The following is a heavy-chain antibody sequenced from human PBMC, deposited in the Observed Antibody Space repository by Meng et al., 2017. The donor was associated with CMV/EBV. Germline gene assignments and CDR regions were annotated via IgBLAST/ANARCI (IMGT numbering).Heavy chain of an antibody. Sequence: GGSLRLSCAASGFTFSKAWMSWVRQVPGKGLEWVGRIKSKTDGGTTDYASPVKGRFTISRDDSKNTLYLQMNSLKTEDTAVYYCTTYFSYYFDYWGQGTLVTVSS. J-gene: IGHJ4*02. CDR3: TTYFSYYFDY. CDR1: GFTFSKAW. D-gene: IGHD2/OR15-2a*01. V-gene: IGHV3-15*01. CDR2: IKSKTDGGTT.